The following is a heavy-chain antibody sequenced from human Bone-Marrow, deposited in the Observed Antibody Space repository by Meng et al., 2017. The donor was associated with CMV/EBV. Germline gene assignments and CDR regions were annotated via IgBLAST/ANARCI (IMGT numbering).Heavy chain of an antibody. CDR3: ARRFPGSTSQDFDS. J-gene: IGHJ4*02. D-gene: IGHD2-2*01. Sequence: ASVKVSCKASGYTFTGYYMHWVRQAPGQGLEWMGWINPNSGGTNYEQKFQGRVTMTRDTSISTAYMELSRLRSDDTAVYYCARRFPGSTSQDFDSWGQGTLVTVSS. CDR2: INPNSGGT. CDR1: GYTFTGYY. V-gene: IGHV1-2*02.